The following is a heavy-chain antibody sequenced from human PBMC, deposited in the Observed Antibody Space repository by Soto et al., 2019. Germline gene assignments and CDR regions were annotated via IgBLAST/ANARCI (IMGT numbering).Heavy chain of an antibody. D-gene: IGHD2-2*01. CDR3: ARDLGQIRTGGYCSSTSCPNSYGMDV. Sequence: GASVKVSCKASGYTFTGYGISWVRQAPGQGLEWMGWISAYNGNTNYAQKLQGRVTMTTDTSTSTAYMELRSLRSDDTAVYYCARDLGQIRTGGYCSSTSCPNSYGMDVWGQGTTVTVSS. CDR1: GYTFTGYG. V-gene: IGHV1-18*01. J-gene: IGHJ6*02. CDR2: ISAYNGNT.